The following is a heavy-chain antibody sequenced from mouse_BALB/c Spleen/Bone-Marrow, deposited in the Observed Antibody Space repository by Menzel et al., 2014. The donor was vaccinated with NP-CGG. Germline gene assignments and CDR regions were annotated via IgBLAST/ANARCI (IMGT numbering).Heavy chain of an antibody. CDR3: ARDSITTVVATDY. D-gene: IGHD1-1*01. V-gene: IGHV1-69*02. Sequence: QVQLQQSGAELVKPGASVKLSCKASGYTFTSYWMHWVKQRPGQGLEWIGEIDPSDSYTNYNQKLKGKATLTVDKSSSTAYMQLSSLTSEDFAVYYCARDSITTVVATDYWGQGTTLTVSS. J-gene: IGHJ2*01. CDR2: IDPSDSYT. CDR1: GYTFTSYW.